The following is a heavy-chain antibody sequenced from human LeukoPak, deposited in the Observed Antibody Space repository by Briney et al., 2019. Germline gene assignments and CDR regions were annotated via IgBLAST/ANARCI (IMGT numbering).Heavy chain of an antibody. J-gene: IGHJ4*02. CDR1: GYTFTSYY. CDR2: INPSGGST. Sequence: GASVKVSCKASGYTFTSYYMHWVRQAPGQGLEWMGIINPSGGSTSYAQKFQGRVTMTRDTSTSTVYMELSSLRSEDTAVYYCARVRRSMTMVSHFDYWGQGILVSVSS. V-gene: IGHV1-46*01. CDR3: ARVRRSMTMVSHFDY. D-gene: IGHD4/OR15-4a*01.